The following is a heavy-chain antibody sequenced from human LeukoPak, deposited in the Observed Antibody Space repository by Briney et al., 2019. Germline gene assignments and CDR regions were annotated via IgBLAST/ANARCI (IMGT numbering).Heavy chain of an antibody. CDR1: GYTFTSYY. Sequence: GASVEVSCKASGYTFTSYYMHWVRQAPGQGLEWLGMTNPSGGSTTYAQKFQGRVTMTRDTSTSTVYMELSSLRSDDTAVCYCASGTYYWCVYWGQGTLVTVSS. D-gene: IGHD1-26*01. CDR3: ASGTYYWCVY. J-gene: IGHJ4*02. V-gene: IGHV1-46*01. CDR2: TNPSGGST.